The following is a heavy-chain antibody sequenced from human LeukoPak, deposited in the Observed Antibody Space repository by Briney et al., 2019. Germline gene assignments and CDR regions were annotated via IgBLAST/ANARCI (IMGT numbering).Heavy chain of an antibody. CDR3: AKPEYDPNSGPPLH. CDR2: ISGSGGST. V-gene: IGHV3-23*01. J-gene: IGHJ4*02. D-gene: IGHD1-26*01. CDR1: GFTFSSYA. Sequence: GGSLRLSCAASGFTFSSYAMSWVRQAPGKGLEWVSAISGSGGSTYYADSVKGRFTISRDNSKNTLYLQMNSLRAEDTAVYYCAKPEYDPNSGPPLHWGQGTLVTVSS.